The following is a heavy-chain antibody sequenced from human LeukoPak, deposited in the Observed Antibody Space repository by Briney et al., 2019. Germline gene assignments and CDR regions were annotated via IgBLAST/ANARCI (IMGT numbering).Heavy chain of an antibody. D-gene: IGHD4-23*01. J-gene: IGHJ4*02. V-gene: IGHV4-59*08. CDR1: GASISSFC. CDR3: ARQVHDNGGSLYHFDN. CDR2: INHTGST. Sequence: AETLSLTCAVSGASISSFCWNWIRQPPGKGLEWIGYINHTGSTTYYPSLTSRVSISVDTSKRQVSLRLSSVTAADTAVYYCARQVHDNGGSLYHFDNWGQGTLVTVSS.